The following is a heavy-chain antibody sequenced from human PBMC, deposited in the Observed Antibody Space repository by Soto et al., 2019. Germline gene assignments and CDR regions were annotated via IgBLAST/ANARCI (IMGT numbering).Heavy chain of an antibody. CDR2: IYYSGST. D-gene: IGHD3-22*01. Sequence: HSETLSLTCTVSGGSISSGGYYWSWIRQHPGKGLEWIGYIYYSGSTYYNPSLKSRVTISVDTSKNQFSLKLSSVTAADTAVYYCARVPLRAYYYDSPWGQGTLVTVSS. CDR3: ARVPLRAYYYDSP. CDR1: GGSISSGGYY. J-gene: IGHJ5*02. V-gene: IGHV4-31*03.